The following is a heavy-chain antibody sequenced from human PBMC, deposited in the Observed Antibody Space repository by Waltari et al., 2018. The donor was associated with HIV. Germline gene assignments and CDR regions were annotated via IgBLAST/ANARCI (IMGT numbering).Heavy chain of an antibody. Sequence: QVQLQESGPGLVKPSQTLSLTCTVSGGSISSGSYYWSWIRQPAGKGLEWIGRIYTSGSTNYNPSLKSRFTISVDTSKNQFSLNLSSVTAADTAVYYCARDERYYDSSGYFNWFDPWGQGTLVTVSS. J-gene: IGHJ5*02. CDR3: ARDERYYDSSGYFNWFDP. D-gene: IGHD3-22*01. V-gene: IGHV4-61*02. CDR2: IYTSGST. CDR1: GGSISSGSYY.